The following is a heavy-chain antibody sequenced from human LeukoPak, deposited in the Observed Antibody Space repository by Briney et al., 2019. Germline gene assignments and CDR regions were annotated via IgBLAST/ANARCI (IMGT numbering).Heavy chain of an antibody. J-gene: IGHJ4*02. Sequence: ASVKVSCKASGYTFTYYYMHWVRQAPGHGLEWMGWINPNSGGTIYAQKFQGRVTMTRDTSISTAYLELSRLTSDDTAVYYCARDGACSSASCQNFDYWGQGTLVTVSS. D-gene: IGHD2-2*01. CDR1: GYTFTYYY. CDR3: ARDGACSSASCQNFDY. V-gene: IGHV1-2*02. CDR2: INPNSGGT.